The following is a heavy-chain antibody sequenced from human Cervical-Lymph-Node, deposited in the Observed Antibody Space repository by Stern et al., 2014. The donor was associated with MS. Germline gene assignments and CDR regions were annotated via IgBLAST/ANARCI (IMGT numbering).Heavy chain of an antibody. V-gene: IGHV1-24*01. J-gene: IGHJ3*02. CDR3: ATAPKYCSGGSCYFRAFDI. CDR1: GYTLTELS. D-gene: IGHD2-15*01. CDR2: FDPEDGEP. Sequence: QVKLVQSGAEVKKPGASVKVSCKVSGYTLTELSMHWVRQAPGKGLEWMGGFDPEDGEPIYAQKFQGRVTMTEDTSTDTAYMELSSLRSEDTAVYYCATAPKYCSGGSCYFRAFDIWGQGTMVTVSS.